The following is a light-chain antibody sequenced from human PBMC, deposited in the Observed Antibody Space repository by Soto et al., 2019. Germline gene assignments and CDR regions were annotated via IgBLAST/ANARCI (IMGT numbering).Light chain of an antibody. J-gene: IGKJ4*01. Sequence: ETVMTQSPATLSDSQGEIATLSGRASKSVSNNLAWYQQKPCQAPRLLIYGAAARATGIPARFSGSGFGTEFTLTISSLQSEDSAVYYCQHYNEWPLTFGGGTKVEIK. CDR1: KSVSNN. CDR3: QHYNEWPLT. CDR2: GAA. V-gene: IGKV3-15*01.